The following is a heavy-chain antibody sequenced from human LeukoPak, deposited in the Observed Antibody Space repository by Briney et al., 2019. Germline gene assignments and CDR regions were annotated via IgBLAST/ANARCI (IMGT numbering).Heavy chain of an antibody. D-gene: IGHD3-10*01. J-gene: IGHJ5*02. CDR1: GFIFSSYS. CDR2: ITTISHYI. V-gene: IGHV3-21*05. CDR3: ARSGGPGTYHQLRYNWFDP. Sequence: GGSLRLSCAASGFIFSSYSMNWVRQAPGKGLEWVSYITTISHYIYYAGAVRGRFTISRDNAKNSLYLQMNSLRGEDTAVYYCARSGGPGTYHQLRYNWFDPWGQGTLVTVSS.